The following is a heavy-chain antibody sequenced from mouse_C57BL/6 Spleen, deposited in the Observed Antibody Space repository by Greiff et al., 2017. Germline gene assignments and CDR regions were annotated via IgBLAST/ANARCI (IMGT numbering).Heavy chain of an antibody. CDR1: GYTFTSYW. V-gene: IGHV1-69*01. CDR2: IDPSDSYT. Sequence: QVQLQQPGAELVLPGASVKLSCKASGYTFTSYWMHWVKQRPGQGLEWIGEIDPSDSYTTYNQKFKGKSTLTVDKSSSTAYMQLSSLTSEDSAVYYCASGALFAYWGQGTLVTVSA. J-gene: IGHJ3*01. CDR3: ASGALFAY.